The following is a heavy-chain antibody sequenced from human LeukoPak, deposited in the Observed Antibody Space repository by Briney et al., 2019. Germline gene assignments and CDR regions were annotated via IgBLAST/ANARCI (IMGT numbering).Heavy chain of an antibody. CDR2: ISYDGSNK. J-gene: IGHJ4*02. D-gene: IGHD1-1*01. CDR1: GFTFSSYA. Sequence: PGGSLRLSCAASGFTFSSYAMHWVRQAPGKGLEWVAVISYDGSNKYYADSVKGRFTISRDNPKNTLYLQMNSLRAEDTAVYYCARDSRDPQPFFDYWGQGTLVTVSS. V-gene: IGHV3-30-3*01. CDR3: ARDSRDPQPFFDY.